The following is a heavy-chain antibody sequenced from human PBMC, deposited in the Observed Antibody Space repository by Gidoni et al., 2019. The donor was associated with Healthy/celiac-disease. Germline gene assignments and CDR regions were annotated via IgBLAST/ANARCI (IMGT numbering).Heavy chain of an antibody. J-gene: IGHJ4*02. Sequence: QVQLQESGPGLVKPSETLSLTCTVSGGSISSYYWRWIRQPPGKGLEWIGYIYYSGSTNYNPSRKSRVTISVDTSKNQFSLKLSSVTAADTAVYYCARSLETGYSSSWYSGYWGQGTLVTVSS. CDR1: GGSISSYY. D-gene: IGHD6-13*01. CDR2: IYYSGST. V-gene: IGHV4-59*08. CDR3: ARSLETGYSSSWYSGY.